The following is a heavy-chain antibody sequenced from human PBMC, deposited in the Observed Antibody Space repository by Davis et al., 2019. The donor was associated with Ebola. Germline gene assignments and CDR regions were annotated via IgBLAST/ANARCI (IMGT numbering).Heavy chain of an antibody. J-gene: IGHJ4*02. Sequence: GGSLRLSCAASGFISDDYGMSWVRQAPGKGLEWVSGINWNGGSTGYADSVKGRFTISRDNSKNILYLQMSSLRADDTAVYYCVRSFYAISSWYSGVDNWGQGALVTVSS. V-gene: IGHV3-20*04. CDR1: GFISDDYG. CDR3: VRSFYAISSWYSGVDN. CDR2: INWNGGST. D-gene: IGHD2-15*01.